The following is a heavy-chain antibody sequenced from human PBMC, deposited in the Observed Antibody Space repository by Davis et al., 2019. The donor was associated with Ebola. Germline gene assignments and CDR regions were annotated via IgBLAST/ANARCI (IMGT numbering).Heavy chain of an antibody. J-gene: IGHJ4*02. D-gene: IGHD5-18*01. CDR1: GFTFSSYP. CDR2: LSDSGGIT. CDR3: AKVGHTYGYVTMDY. Sequence: PGGSLRLSCAASGFTFSSYPMTWVRQAPGKGLEWVSGLSDSGGITYYADSVRGRFTMSRDKSKNTLYLHMKSLRVEDTAVYDCAKVGHTYGYVTMDYWGRGTLVTVSS. V-gene: IGHV3-23*01.